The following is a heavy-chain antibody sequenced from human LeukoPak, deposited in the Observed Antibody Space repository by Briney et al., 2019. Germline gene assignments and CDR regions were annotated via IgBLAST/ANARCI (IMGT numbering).Heavy chain of an antibody. CDR1: GFTFSTYA. CDR3: AKDASSSGYYYDY. J-gene: IGHJ4*02. D-gene: IGHD3-22*01. V-gene: IGHV3-23*01. CDR2: ISGSGGST. Sequence: PGVSLTLSCAASGFTFSTYAMSWVRQAPGKGLEWVSAISGSGGSTYYADSVKGRFTISRDNSKNTLYLQMNSLRAEDSAVYYCAKDASSSGYYYDYWGQGTLVTVSS.